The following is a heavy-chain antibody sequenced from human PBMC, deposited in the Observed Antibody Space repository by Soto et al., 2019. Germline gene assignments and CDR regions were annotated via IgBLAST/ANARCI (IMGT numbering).Heavy chain of an antibody. CDR2: IYYVGST. V-gene: IGHV4-30-4*08. D-gene: IGHD6-13*01. CDR1: GDSIKSGHNY. J-gene: IGHJ5*01. Sequence: QVQLQESGPGQVKPSQTLSLTCTVSGDSIKSGHNYWSWIRQPPGKGLEWIGNIYYVGSTSYNPSLKSRVTISVDTSKNHFSLKLNSVTAADTAVYYCARNTSRLGWFDSWGQEILVTVSS. CDR3: ARNTSRLGWFDS.